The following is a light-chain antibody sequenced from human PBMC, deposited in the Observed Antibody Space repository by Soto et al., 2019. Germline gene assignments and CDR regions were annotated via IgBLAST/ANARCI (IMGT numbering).Light chain of an antibody. CDR1: QSVSNND. CDR3: HHYSRSPPYT. V-gene: IGKV3-20*01. CDR2: GAS. Sequence: EIVLTQSPDTLSLSPGERATVSCRASQSVSNNDLAWYQQRPGQAPRLVLYGASTRPTGIPDRFSGSGSGTEFSLTISRLEPEEFAVYYCHHYSRSPPYTFGQGTKLDIQ. J-gene: IGKJ2*01.